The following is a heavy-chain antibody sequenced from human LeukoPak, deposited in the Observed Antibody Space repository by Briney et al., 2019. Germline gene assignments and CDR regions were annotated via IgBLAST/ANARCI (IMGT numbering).Heavy chain of an antibody. J-gene: IGHJ4*02. CDR1: GYTFTSYW. D-gene: IGHD3-10*01. CDR2: IYPGDSDT. CDR3: ARPTYYYGSGGIYYFDC. V-gene: IGHV5-51*01. Sequence: GESLKISCKGSGYTFTSYWIGWVRQMPGKGLEWMGNIYPGDSDTRYSPSFQGQVTISADKSISTAYLQWSSLKASDTAMYYCARPTYYYGSGGIYYFDCWGQGTLVTVSS.